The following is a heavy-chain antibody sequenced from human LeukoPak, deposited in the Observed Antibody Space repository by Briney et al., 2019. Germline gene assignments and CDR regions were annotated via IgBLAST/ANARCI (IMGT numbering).Heavy chain of an antibody. D-gene: IGHD3-3*01. V-gene: IGHV5-51*01. Sequence: GESLKISCKGSGYSFTSYWIGWVRQMPGKGLEWMGIIYPGDSETRYSPSFQGQVTISADKSISTAYLQWSSLKASDTAMYYCARFGVVAYYYYYMDVWGKGTTVTVSS. CDR3: ARFGVVAYYYYYMDV. J-gene: IGHJ6*03. CDR2: IYPGDSET. CDR1: GYSFTSYW.